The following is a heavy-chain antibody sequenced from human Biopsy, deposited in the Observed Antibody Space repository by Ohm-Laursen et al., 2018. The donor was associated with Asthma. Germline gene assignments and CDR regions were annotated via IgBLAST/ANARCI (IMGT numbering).Heavy chain of an antibody. V-gene: IGHV3-7*03. J-gene: IGHJ4*02. D-gene: IGHD6-13*01. Sequence: SLRLSCSASGFTFGNFWMSWGRQTPGKGLEWVATITGDGSQKFYVDSVKGRFTISRDNAKNSLYLQMNSLRGADTALYYCVKDIRLQLWGFDSWGQGTLVTVSS. CDR3: VKDIRLQLWGFDS. CDR2: ITGDGSQK. CDR1: GFTFGNFW.